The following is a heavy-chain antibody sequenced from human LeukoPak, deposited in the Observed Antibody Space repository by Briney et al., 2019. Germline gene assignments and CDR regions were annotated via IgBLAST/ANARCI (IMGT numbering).Heavy chain of an antibody. D-gene: IGHD6-19*01. J-gene: IGHJ4*02. V-gene: IGHV4-59*08. CDR2: IYYCGST. CDR1: GGSISSQY. CDR3: ARHGWQWLQPTIGYHFDY. Sequence: SETLSLTRTVSGGSISSQYWRWLRQPPGKGLEWIGYIYYCGSTNYNPSLKSRVTISVDTSKNQFSLKLSSVTAADTAVYYCARHGWQWLQPTIGYHFDYWGQGTLVTVSS.